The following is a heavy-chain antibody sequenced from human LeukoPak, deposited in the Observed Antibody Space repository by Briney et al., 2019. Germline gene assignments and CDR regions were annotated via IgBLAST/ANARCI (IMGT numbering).Heavy chain of an antibody. D-gene: IGHD1-26*01. CDR2: INYRGTT. V-gene: IGHV4-39*07. CDR1: GGPISSGDYY. CDR3: ARVSRDSGNYYTLLDY. Sequence: PSETLSLTCTVSGGPISSGDYYWGWIRQPPGMGPGWIGSINYRGTTYYNPALQSRVAIYVDTSKNQFSLQLTSVTATDTAVYYCARVSRDSGNYYTLLDYWGQGTLVTASS. J-gene: IGHJ4*02.